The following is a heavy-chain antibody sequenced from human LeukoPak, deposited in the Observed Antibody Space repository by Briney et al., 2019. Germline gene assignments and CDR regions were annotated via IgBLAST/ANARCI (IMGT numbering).Heavy chain of an antibody. Sequence: GGSLRLSCAASGFTFSSYWMHWVRQAPGKGLVWVSRINSDGSSTSYADSVKGRFTISRDNAKNTLYLQMNSLRAEDTAVYYCAKDGGYTFYMDVWGKGTTVTVSS. J-gene: IGHJ6*03. D-gene: IGHD1-26*01. V-gene: IGHV3-74*01. CDR3: AKDGGYTFYMDV. CDR2: INSDGSST. CDR1: GFTFSSYW.